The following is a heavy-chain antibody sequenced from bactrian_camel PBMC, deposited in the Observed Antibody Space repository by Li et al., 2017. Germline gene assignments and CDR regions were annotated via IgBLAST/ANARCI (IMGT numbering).Heavy chain of an antibody. J-gene: IGHJ4*01. Sequence: LVVSGGGSVQPGGSLRLSCAASGFHFSTYWMFWVRQGPGKGLEWVSDINRGGDMSYYADSVKGRFTISRDNAKNTVYLQMNSLKSEDTGVYYCLRDPESGGPLGQGTQVTVS. CDR1: GFHFSTYW. V-gene: IGHV3S1*01. CDR2: INRGGDMS.